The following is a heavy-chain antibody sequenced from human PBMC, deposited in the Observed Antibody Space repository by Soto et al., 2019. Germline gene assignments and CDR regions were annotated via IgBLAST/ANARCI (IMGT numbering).Heavy chain of an antibody. V-gene: IGHV4-59*01. Sequence: SETLSLTCSVSGASITTYYWSWIRQPPGKGLEWIGSISYSGSTKYNPSLESRVMISLDTSKNQFSLRLTSVTAADTALYYCARDWDSSGLFDPWGQGALVTAPQ. J-gene: IGHJ5*02. CDR3: ARDWDSSGLFDP. D-gene: IGHD3-10*01. CDR1: GASITTYY. CDR2: ISYSGST.